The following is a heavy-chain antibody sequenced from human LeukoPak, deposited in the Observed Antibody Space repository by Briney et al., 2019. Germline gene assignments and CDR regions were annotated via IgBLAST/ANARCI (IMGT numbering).Heavy chain of an antibody. D-gene: IGHD4-11*01. CDR2: ISTLNTDI. Sequence: GGSLRLSCAASGFTLRSYGMTWVRQAPGKGLEWVSSISTLNTDIYYADSVKGRFTISRDNAKNSLYLQMNSLRVDDTAIYYCARFPGHSTAAGYFDSWGRGTLVAVSS. CDR1: GFTLRSYG. V-gene: IGHV3-21*04. CDR3: ARFPGHSTAAGYFDS. J-gene: IGHJ4*02.